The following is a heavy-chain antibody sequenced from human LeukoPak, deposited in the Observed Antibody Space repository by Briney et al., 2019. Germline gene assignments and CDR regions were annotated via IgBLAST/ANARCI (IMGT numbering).Heavy chain of an antibody. Sequence: ASVKVSCKASGYTFTRYGISWVRQAPGQGLEWMGWISAYNGNTNYAQKLQGRVTMTTDTSTSTAYMELRSLRSDDTAVYYCARDRAIFGVVTCDYWGQGTLVTVSS. V-gene: IGHV1-18*01. CDR2: ISAYNGNT. D-gene: IGHD3-3*01. J-gene: IGHJ4*02. CDR1: GYTFTRYG. CDR3: ARDRAIFGVVTCDY.